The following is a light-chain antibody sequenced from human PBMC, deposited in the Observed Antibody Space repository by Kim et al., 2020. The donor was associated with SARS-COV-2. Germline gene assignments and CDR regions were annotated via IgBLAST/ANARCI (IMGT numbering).Light chain of an antibody. J-gene: IGLJ3*02. CDR1: SSNIGAGYD. V-gene: IGLV1-40*01. Sequence: QRVTISCTGSSSNIGAGYDVPWYQQLPETAPKLLIYGNSNRPSGVPDRFSGSKSGTSASLAITGLQAEDEADYYCQSYDSSLSAWVFGGGTQLTVL. CDR2: GNS. CDR3: QSYDSSLSAWV.